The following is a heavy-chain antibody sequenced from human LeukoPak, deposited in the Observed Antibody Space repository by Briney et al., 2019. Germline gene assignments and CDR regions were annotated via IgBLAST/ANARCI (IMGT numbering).Heavy chain of an antibody. CDR3: VRHYYDSSGYYYLLDY. CDR1: GFIFSHYV. J-gene: IGHJ4*02. CDR2: ITASGDNT. V-gene: IGHV3-23*01. Sequence: GESLRLSCEASGFIFSHYVMIWVRQAPGKGLEWVSGITASGDNTYYSDSVKGRFTMSRDNSKNTLYFQMNSLRAEDTAVYYCVRHYYDSSGYYYLLDYWGQGTLVTVSS. D-gene: IGHD3-22*01.